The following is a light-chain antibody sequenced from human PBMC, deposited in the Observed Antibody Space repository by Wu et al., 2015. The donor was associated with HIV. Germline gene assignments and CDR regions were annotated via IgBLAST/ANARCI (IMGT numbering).Light chain of an antibody. V-gene: IGKV1-5*03. CDR3: QEYVSYST. CDR2: QAS. Sequence: DIQMTQSPSTLSASVGDRVTITCRASQSISSWLAWYQQKPGKAPKLLIYQASSLKSGVPSRFSGSGSGTEFTLTISSLQPDDFATYYCQEYVSYSTFGGGTKVEIK. CDR1: QSISSW. J-gene: IGKJ4*01.